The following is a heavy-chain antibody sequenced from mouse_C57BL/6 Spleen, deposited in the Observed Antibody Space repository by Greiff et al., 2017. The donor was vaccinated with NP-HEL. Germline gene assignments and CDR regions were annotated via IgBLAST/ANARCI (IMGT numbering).Heavy chain of an antibody. J-gene: IGHJ1*03. CDR1: GYTFTDYN. Sequence: EVQLQQSGPELVKPGASVKIPCKASGYTFTDYNMDWVKQSHGKSLEWIGDINPNNGGTIYNQKFKGKATLTVDKSSSTAYMELRSLTSEDTAVYYCARGDDGSPYWYFDGWGTGTTVTVSS. CDR2: INPNNGGT. CDR3: ARGDDGSPYWYFDG. V-gene: IGHV1-18*01. D-gene: IGHD2-3*01.